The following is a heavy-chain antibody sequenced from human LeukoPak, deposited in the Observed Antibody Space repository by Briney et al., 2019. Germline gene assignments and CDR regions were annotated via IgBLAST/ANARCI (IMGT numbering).Heavy chain of an antibody. D-gene: IGHD3-16*02. Sequence: GGSLRLSCAASGFIFSSYGMHWVRQAPGKGLEWVTFIRYDGTFKYYADSVKGRFTISRDNAKNSLYLQMNSLRAEDTAVYYYARDLINDYVWGSYRLDAFDIWGQGTMVTVSS. J-gene: IGHJ3*02. CDR2: IRYDGTFK. CDR3: ARDLINDYVWGSYRLDAFDI. CDR1: GFIFSSYG. V-gene: IGHV3-30*02.